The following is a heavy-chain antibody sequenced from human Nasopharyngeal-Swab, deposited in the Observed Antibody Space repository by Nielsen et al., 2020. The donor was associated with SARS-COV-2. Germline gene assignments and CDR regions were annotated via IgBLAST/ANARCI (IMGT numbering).Heavy chain of an antibody. CDR2: ITSYSTYM. V-gene: IGHV3-21*01. J-gene: IGHJ6*02. CDR1: GFTFSTYT. D-gene: IGHD3-3*01. CDR3: ARDGLDYDFWSDYFMDV. Sequence: GGSLRLSCEASGFTFSTYTMNWVRQAPGKGLEWVSSITSYSTYMYYADSVKGRFTISRDNAKNSLYLQMNSLRAEDTAVYYCARDGLDYDFWSDYFMDVWGQGTTVTVSS.